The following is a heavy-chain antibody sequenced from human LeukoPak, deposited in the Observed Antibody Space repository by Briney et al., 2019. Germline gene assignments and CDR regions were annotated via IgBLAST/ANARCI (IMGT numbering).Heavy chain of an antibody. D-gene: IGHD1/OR15-1a*01. Sequence: QTGGSLRLSCAASGFTFCSYALSWVREAPGKGVEWVSAISGSGGGTHYADSVKGRFTVSRDNSKNTLYLQMNSLRADDTAVYYCAKGLAGTKTFEICGQGTMVTVSS. J-gene: IGHJ3*02. CDR3: AKGLAGTKTFEI. CDR2: ISGSGGGT. CDR1: GFTFCSYA. V-gene: IGHV3-23*01.